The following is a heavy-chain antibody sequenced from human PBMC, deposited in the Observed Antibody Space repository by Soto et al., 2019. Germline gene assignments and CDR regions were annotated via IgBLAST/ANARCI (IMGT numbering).Heavy chain of an antibody. J-gene: IGHJ5*02. CDR1: GGSISSGDYY. V-gene: IGHV4-30-4*01. D-gene: IGHD3-10*01. CDR2: IYYSGST. Sequence: QVQLQESGPGLVKPSQTLSLTCTVSGGSISSGDYYWSWIRQPPGKGLEWIGYIYYSGSTYYNPSLKRRVTISADTSKNQFPLKLSSVTAADTAVYYCARQYYYGSGSVVGWFDPWGQGTLVTVSS. CDR3: ARQYYYGSGSVVGWFDP.